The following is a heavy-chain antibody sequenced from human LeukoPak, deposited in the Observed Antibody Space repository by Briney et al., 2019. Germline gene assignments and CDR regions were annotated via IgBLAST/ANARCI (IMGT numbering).Heavy chain of an antibody. CDR1: GFTFDDYA. Sequence: GRSLRLSCAASGFTFDDYAMHWVRQAPGKGLEWVSGISWNSGSIGYADSVKGRFTISRDNAKNSLYLQMNSLRAEDTALYYCARWDSGRYPDWGQGTLVTVSS. V-gene: IGHV3-9*01. CDR3: ARWDSGRYPD. CDR2: ISWNSGSI. D-gene: IGHD3-10*01. J-gene: IGHJ4*02.